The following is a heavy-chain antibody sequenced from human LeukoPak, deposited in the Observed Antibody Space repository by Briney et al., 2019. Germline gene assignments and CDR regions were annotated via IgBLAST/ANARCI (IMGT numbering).Heavy chain of an antibody. CDR3: ATDSAEYSSRAPGDFQH. CDR1: GYTLTELS. Sequence: ASVKVSCKVSGYTLTELSMHWVRQAPGKGREGMGGFDPEDGETIYAQKFQGRVTMTEDTSTDTAYMELSSLRSEDTAVYYCATDSAEYSSRAPGDFQHWGQGTLVTVSS. J-gene: IGHJ1*01. V-gene: IGHV1-24*01. D-gene: IGHD6-13*01. CDR2: FDPEDGET.